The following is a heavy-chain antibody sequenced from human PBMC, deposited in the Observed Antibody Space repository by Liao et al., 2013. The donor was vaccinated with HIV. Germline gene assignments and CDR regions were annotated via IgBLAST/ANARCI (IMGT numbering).Heavy chain of an antibody. CDR3: ARARDYYDSSGYYFYFDY. D-gene: IGHD3-22*01. Sequence: QVQLQESGPGLVKPSETLSLTCTVSGGSISSYYWSWIRQPAGKGLEWIGRIYTSGSTNYNPSLKSRVTMSVDTSKNQFSLKLSSVTAADTAVYYCARARDYYDSSGYYFYFDYWGQGTLVTVSS. V-gene: IGHV4-4*07. CDR1: GGSISSYY. CDR2: IYTSGST. J-gene: IGHJ4*02.